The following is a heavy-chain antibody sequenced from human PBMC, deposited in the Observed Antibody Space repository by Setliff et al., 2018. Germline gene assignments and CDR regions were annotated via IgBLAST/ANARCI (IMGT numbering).Heavy chain of an antibody. D-gene: IGHD3-22*01. V-gene: IGHV1-18*01. CDR2: ISPYYGST. CDR3: VRGQGPRTVVAIPFDH. CDR1: GYSFTVFG. Sequence: ASVKVSCKTSGYSFTVFGISWVRQAPGQGLEWMGWISPYYGSTNYAQKFQGRVTMTTDTSTSTAYMELTSLTSDDTALYYCVRGQGPRTVVAIPFDHWGQGTMVTVSS. J-gene: IGHJ4*02.